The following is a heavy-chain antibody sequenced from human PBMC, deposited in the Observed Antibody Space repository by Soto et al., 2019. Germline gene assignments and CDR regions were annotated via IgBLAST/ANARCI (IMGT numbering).Heavy chain of an antibody. CDR3: ARDAQSYYYDSSPQIDAFDI. CDR2: IIPIFGTA. D-gene: IGHD3-22*01. V-gene: IGHV1-69*13. Sequence: SVKVSCKASGGTFSSYAISWVRQAPGQGLEWMGGIIPIFGTANYAQKFQGRVTITADESTSTAYMELSSLRSEDTAVYYCARDAQSYYYDSSPQIDAFDIWGQGTMVTVSS. J-gene: IGHJ3*02. CDR1: GGTFSSYA.